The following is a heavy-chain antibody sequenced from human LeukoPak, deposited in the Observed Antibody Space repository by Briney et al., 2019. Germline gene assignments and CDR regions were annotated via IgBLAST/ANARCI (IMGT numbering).Heavy chain of an antibody. V-gene: IGHV1-24*01. CDR1: GYTLTELS. J-gene: IGHJ4*02. D-gene: IGHD1-26*01. CDR2: FDPEDGET. Sequence: ASVKVSCKVSGYTLTELSMHWVRQAPGKGLEWMGGFDPEDGETIYAQKFQGRVTMTEDTSTDTAYMELSSLRSEDTAVYYCATDLGSGSYPLSDHYFDYWGQGTLVTVSS. CDR3: ATDLGSGSYPLSDHYFDY.